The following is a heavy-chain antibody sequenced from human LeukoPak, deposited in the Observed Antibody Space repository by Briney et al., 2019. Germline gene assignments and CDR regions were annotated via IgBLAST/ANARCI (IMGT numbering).Heavy chain of an antibody. CDR1: GFTFSNFG. CDR3: AKDARRYSCDYIFDY. D-gene: IGHD5-18*01. V-gene: IGHV3-30*18. CDR2: ISYDESNK. Sequence: PGRSLRLSCAASGFTFSNFGMHWVRQTPGKGLEWVAFISYDESNKYYVDSVKGRFTISRDNSKNTLYLEMNSLRAEDTAVYYCAKDARRYSCDYIFDYWGQGTLVTVSS. J-gene: IGHJ4*02.